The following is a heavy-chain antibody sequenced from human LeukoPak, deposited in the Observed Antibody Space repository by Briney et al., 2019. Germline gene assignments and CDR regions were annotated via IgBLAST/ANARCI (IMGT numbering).Heavy chain of an antibody. J-gene: IGHJ4*02. CDR2: INPSGGTT. D-gene: IGHD1-26*01. CDR3: ARRSGSYYCFDY. Sequence: GASVKVSCKASGYTFTSYYMHWVRQAPGQGLEWMGIINPSGGTTSYTQRFQGRVTMTRDTSTSTVYMELSSLRSEDTAIYYCARRSGSYYCFDYWGQGTLVTVSS. CDR1: GYTFTSYY. V-gene: IGHV1-46*01.